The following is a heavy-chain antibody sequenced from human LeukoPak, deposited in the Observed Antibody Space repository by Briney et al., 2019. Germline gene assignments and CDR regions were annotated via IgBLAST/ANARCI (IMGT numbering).Heavy chain of an antibody. J-gene: IGHJ4*02. Sequence: PSETLSLTCSVSGGSIRNYFWSWIRQTPGTGLEWIGYIYYSGSTNYNPSLKSRGTISVDTSKNQFSLRLSSVTAADTAVYYCARVIGDYDRRGLKNPYYFDYWGQGTLVTVSS. D-gene: IGHD3-22*01. V-gene: IGHV4-59*01. CDR3: ARVIGDYDRRGLKNPYYFDY. CDR2: IYYSGST. CDR1: GGSIRNYF.